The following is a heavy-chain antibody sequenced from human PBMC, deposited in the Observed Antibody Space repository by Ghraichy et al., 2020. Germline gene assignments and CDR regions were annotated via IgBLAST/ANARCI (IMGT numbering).Heavy chain of an antibody. V-gene: IGHV4-61*09. J-gene: IGHJ4*02. CDR3: ARGRSSSSGNAGFDY. Sequence: SETLSLTCTVSGGSISSGSYFWSWIRQPAEKGLEWIGHIYPSGSTKYDPSLVSRLSMSLDTSKNQFSLILSSVTAADTAIYYCARGRSSSSGNAGFDYWGQGTLVTVSS. D-gene: IGHD6-6*01. CDR2: IYPSGST. CDR1: GGSISSGSYF.